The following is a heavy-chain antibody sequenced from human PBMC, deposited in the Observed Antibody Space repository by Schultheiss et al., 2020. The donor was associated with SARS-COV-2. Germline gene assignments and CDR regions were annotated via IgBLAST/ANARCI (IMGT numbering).Heavy chain of an antibody. J-gene: IGHJ4*02. CDR2: INSDGSST. V-gene: IGHV3-74*01. CDR3: ARGAGFRGVLDY. Sequence: GGSLRLSCAASGFTFSSYWMHWVRQAPGKGLVWVSRINSDGSSTSYADSVKGRFTISRDNAKNTLYLQMNSLRAEDTAVYYCARGAGFRGVLDYWGQGTLVTVSS. CDR1: GFTFSSYW. D-gene: IGHD3-10*01.